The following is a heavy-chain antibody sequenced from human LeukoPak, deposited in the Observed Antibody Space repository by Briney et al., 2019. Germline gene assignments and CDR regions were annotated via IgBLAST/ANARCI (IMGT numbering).Heavy chain of an antibody. CDR3: ARVGLDYGGNGNWFDP. CDR1: GYTFTSYG. Sequence: ASVKVSCKASGYTFTSYGISWVRQAPGQGLEWMGWISAYNGNTNYAQKLQGRVTITTDESTSTAYMELSSLRSEDTAVYYCARVGLDYGGNGNWFDPWGQGTLVTVSS. D-gene: IGHD4-23*01. J-gene: IGHJ5*02. CDR2: ISAYNGNT. V-gene: IGHV1-18*01.